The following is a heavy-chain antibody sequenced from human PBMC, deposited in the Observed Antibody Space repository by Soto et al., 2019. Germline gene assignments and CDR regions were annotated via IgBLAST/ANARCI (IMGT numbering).Heavy chain of an antibody. CDR3: ARAQGPYDSSGYYGYLDY. D-gene: IGHD3-22*01. J-gene: IGHJ4*02. V-gene: IGHV1-3*01. Sequence: ASVKVSCKASGYTFTSYAMHWVRQAPGQRLEWMGWINGGNGNTKYSQKFQARVTITRDTSASTAYMELGSLRSEDTAMYYCARAQGPYDSSGYYGYLDYWGQGTLVTAPQ. CDR2: INGGNGNT. CDR1: GYTFTSYA.